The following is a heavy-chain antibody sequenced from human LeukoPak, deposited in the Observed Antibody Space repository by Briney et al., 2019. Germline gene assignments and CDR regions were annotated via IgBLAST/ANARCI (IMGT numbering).Heavy chain of an antibody. CDR3: AKQGVAMVRGVSFNDY. V-gene: IGHV3-21*01. J-gene: IGHJ4*02. Sequence: GGSLRLSCAASGFTFSSYGMNWVRQAPGKGLEWVSSISSSGSYIYYADSVKGRFTISRDNAKNSLYLQMNSLRAEDTAVYYCAKQGVAMVRGVSFNDYSGQGTLVTASS. CDR2: ISSSGSYI. D-gene: IGHD3-10*01. CDR1: GFTFSSYG.